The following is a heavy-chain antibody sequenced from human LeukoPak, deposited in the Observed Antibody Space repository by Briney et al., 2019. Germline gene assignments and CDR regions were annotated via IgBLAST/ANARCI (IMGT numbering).Heavy chain of an antibody. V-gene: IGHV4-38-2*02. CDR3: ARGLSDYDIFNCLDP. D-gene: IGHD3-16*01. CDR1: GYSISSGFY. J-gene: IGHJ5*02. CDR2: VYHGGSS. Sequence: SETLSLTCTVSGYSISSGFYWGWIGQPPGKGLEWIGNVYHGGSSYYNPSLKSRVTISVDTSKNQFYLNLYSVTAADTAVYYCARGLSDYDIFNCLDPWGQGTLVTVSS.